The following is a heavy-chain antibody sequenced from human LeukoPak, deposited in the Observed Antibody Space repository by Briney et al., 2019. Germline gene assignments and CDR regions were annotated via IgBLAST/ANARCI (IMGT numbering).Heavy chain of an antibody. Sequence: GGSLRLSCAASGFTFSDYYKSWLRQAPGKGREGVSYISSSGSTIYYADSVKGRFTISRDNAKNSLYLQMNSLRAEDTAVYYCARARRFLPFMEVWGQGTTVTVSS. CDR3: ARARRFLPFMEV. V-gene: IGHV3-11*01. CDR1: GFTFSDYY. D-gene: IGHD3-3*01. CDR2: ISSSGSTI. J-gene: IGHJ6*02.